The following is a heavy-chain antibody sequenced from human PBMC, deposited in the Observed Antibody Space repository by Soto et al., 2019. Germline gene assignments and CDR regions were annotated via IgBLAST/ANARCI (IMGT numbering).Heavy chain of an antibody. J-gene: IGHJ5*02. CDR3: ARGHPCGVDCYSQNWFAP. V-gene: IGHV3-48*03. Sequence: LSLYSAASGFTFSNYEMNWVRQAPVNVLEWVSYISSSGSTIYYADSVKGRFTISRDNAKNSLYLQMNSLRAEDTAVYYCARGHPCGVDCYSQNWFAPWGQGTLGTLSS. D-gene: IGHD2-21*02. CDR1: GFTFSNYE. CDR2: ISSSGSTI.